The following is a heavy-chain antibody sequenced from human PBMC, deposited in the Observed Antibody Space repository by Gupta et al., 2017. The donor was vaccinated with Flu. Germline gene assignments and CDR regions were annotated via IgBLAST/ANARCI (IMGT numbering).Heavy chain of an antibody. CDR2: ISSRGET. J-gene: IGHJ4*02. CDR3: ARGHWDS. V-gene: IGHV3-48*03. CDR1: GFTVSSYD. Sequence: EVQLVESGGGLVQPGGSLRPSCAASGFTVSSYDMSWVRLAPGKGLEWVSFISSRGETYQTDSVKGRFTISRDNAKNLVHLQMNNMRVEDTAFYYCARGHWDSWGQGTLVTVSS.